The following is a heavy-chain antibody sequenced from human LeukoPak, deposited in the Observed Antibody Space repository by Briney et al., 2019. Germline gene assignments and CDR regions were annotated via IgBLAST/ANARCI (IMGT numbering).Heavy chain of an antibody. CDR2: INTNTGNP. J-gene: IGHJ6*03. CDR1: GYTFTSYA. Sequence: ASVKVSCKASGYTFTSYAMNWVRQAPGQGLEWMGWINTNTGNPTYAQGFTGRFVFSLDTSVSTAYLQISSLKAEDTAVYYCAREGYGSGSYYRGDYYMDVWGKGTTVTVSS. CDR3: AREGYGSGSYYRGDYYMDV. V-gene: IGHV7-4-1*02. D-gene: IGHD3-10*01.